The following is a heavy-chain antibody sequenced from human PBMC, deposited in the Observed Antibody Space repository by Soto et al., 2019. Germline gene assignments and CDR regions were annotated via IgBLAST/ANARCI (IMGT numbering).Heavy chain of an antibody. J-gene: IGHJ6*03. V-gene: IGHV3-23*01. CDR2: ISGSGGST. CDR1: GFTFSSYA. Sequence: GGSLRLSCAASGFTFSSYAMSWVRQAPGKGLEWVSAISGSGGSTYYADSVKGRFTISRDNSKKTLYLQMNSLRAEDTAVYYCANHRPPDRATYYDFWSGSANEFYYYYYMDVWGKGTTVTVSS. D-gene: IGHD3-3*01. CDR3: ANHRPPDRATYYDFWSGSANEFYYYYYMDV.